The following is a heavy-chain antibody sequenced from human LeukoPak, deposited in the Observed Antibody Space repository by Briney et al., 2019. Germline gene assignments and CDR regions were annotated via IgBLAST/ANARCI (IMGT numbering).Heavy chain of an antibody. V-gene: IGHV3-23*01. CDR3: AKDSSIVVVPAATSYDY. Sequence: GGSLRLSCAASGFTFSGYAMSWVRQAPGKGLEWVSAISGSGGSTYYADSVKGRFTISRDNSKNTLYLQMNSLRAEDTAVYYCAKDSSIVVVPAATSYDYWGQGTLVTVSS. CDR1: GFTFSGYA. CDR2: ISGSGGST. D-gene: IGHD2-2*01. J-gene: IGHJ4*02.